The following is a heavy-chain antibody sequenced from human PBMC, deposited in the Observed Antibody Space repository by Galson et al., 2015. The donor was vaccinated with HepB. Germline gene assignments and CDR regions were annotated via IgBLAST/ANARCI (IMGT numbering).Heavy chain of an antibody. V-gene: IGHV3-7*03. J-gene: IGHJ4*02. Sequence: SLRLSCAASGFTFSSYSMNWVRQAPGKGLEWVANIKQDGSEKYYVDSVKGRFTISRDNAKNSLYLQMNSLRAEDTAVYYCARCRSGGSCYFAYWGQGTPVTVSS. CDR3: ARCRSGGSCYFAY. CDR2: IKQDGSEK. CDR1: GFTFSSYS. D-gene: IGHD2-15*01.